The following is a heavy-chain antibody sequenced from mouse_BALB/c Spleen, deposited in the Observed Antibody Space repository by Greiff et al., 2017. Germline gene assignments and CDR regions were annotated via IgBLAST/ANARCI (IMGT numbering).Heavy chain of an antibody. D-gene: IGHD2-14*01. Sequence: VQLQQSGAELARPGASVKLSCKASGYTFTDYYINWVKQRTGQGLEWIGEIYPGSGNTYYNEKFKGKATLTADKSSSTAYMQLSSLTSEDSAVYFCARVRRGGYAMDYWGQGTSVTVSS. CDR2: IYPGSGNT. CDR3: ARVRRGGYAMDY. J-gene: IGHJ4*01. V-gene: IGHV1-77*01. CDR1: GYTFTDYY.